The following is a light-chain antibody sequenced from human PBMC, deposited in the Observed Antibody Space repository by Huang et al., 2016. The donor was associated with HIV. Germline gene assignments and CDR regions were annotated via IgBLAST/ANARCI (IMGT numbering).Light chain of an antibody. J-gene: IGKJ2*01. V-gene: IGKV3-20*01. CDR2: GAY. CDR3: QLYGSYT. Sequence: EIALTQSPGTLSLSPGVGATLSCRASETVTSSYLAWYQQKPGQAPRLLISGAYSRSVCIPDRFSGSGSGTDFALTISRLEPEDFAVYYCQLYGSYTFGQGTKVEMK. CDR1: ETVTSSY.